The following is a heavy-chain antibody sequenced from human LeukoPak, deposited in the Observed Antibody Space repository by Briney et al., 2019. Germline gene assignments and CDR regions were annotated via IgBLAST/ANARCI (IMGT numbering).Heavy chain of an antibody. D-gene: IGHD2-8*02. CDR1: RFTFSSYW. V-gene: IGHV3-7*01. Sequence: PGGSLRLSCAASRFTFSSYWMNWVRQAPGKGLEWVANIKQDGSEKYYVDSVKGRFTISRDNAKNSLYLQMNSLRAGDTAVYYCARDAGGTDAFDIWGQGTMVTVSS. CDR3: ARDAGGTDAFDI. J-gene: IGHJ3*02. CDR2: IKQDGSEK.